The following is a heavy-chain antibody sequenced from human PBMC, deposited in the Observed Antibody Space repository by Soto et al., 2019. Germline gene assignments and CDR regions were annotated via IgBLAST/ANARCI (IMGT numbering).Heavy chain of an antibody. CDR2: FNHRGNT. CDR1: GGSFSDFH. CDR3: ARTHYAMDV. J-gene: IGHJ6*04. Sequence: QVQLQQWGAGLLKPSETLSLTCAVYGGSFSDFHWSWIRQPPGKGLEWIGEFNHRGNTNYNPSLKSRVTMSVDTSQKQFSLKMTSVTAADAAVYYCARTHYAMDVWDKGTMVTVSS. V-gene: IGHV4-34*01.